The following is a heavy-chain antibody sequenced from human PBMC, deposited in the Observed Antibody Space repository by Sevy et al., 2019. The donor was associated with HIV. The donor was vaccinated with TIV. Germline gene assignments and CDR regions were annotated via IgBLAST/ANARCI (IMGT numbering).Heavy chain of an antibody. CDR1: GFAFGDYA. D-gene: IGHD3-16*01. CDR2: FRSKGYGGTT. V-gene: IGHV3-49*03. J-gene: IGHJ3*01. Sequence: GGSLRLSCTASGFAFGDYAMSWFGQAPGKGLEWVGLFRSKGYGGTTEYAASVKGRFIMSRDDSKSIAYLQMNSLKTEDTAVYYCTRGPRGGWAFDLWGQGTMVTVSS. CDR3: TRGPRGGWAFDL.